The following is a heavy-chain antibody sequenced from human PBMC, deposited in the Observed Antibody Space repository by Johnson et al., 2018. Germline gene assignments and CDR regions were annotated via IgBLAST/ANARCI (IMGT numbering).Heavy chain of an antibody. J-gene: IGHJ6*02. CDR2: INHSGST. CDR3: ARGHKVEVRPSYYYYYYGMDV. D-gene: IGHD1-7*01. V-gene: IGHV4-34*01. CDR1: GGSFSGYY. Sequence: QVQLQQWGAGLLKPSETLSLTCAVYGGSFSGYYWTWIRQPPGKGLEWIGEINHSGSTNYNSSLKSRVTISVDTSKNQFSLKLSSVTAADTAVYYCARGHKVEVRPSYYYYYYGMDVWGQGTTVTVSS.